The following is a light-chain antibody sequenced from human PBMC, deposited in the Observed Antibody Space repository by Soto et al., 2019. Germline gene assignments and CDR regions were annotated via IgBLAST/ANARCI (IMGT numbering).Light chain of an antibody. V-gene: IGLV2-8*01. CDR1: SSDVGGYNY. CDR2: EVS. J-gene: IGLJ2*01. CDR3: ASYGGNNNLV. Sequence: QSALTQPPSASGSPGQSVTISCTGTSSDVGGYNYVSWYQQHPGKAPKLMMFEVSKRPSGVPDRFSGSKFGNTASLTVSGLQAEDESDYYCASYGGNNNLVFGGGTKVTVL.